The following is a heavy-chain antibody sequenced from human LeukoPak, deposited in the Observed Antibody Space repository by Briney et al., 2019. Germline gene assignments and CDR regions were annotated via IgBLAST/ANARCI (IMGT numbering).Heavy chain of an antibody. CDR1: GGSISSYY. D-gene: IGHD4-17*01. Sequence: SETLSLTCTVSGGSISSYYWSWIRQPPGKGLEWIGYIYYSGSTNYNPSLKSRVTISVDTSKNRFSLKLSSVTAADTAVYYCARTYYGDYYYYYMDVWGKGTTVTVSS. CDR3: ARTYYGDYYYYYMDV. V-gene: IGHV4-59*01. J-gene: IGHJ6*03. CDR2: IYYSGST.